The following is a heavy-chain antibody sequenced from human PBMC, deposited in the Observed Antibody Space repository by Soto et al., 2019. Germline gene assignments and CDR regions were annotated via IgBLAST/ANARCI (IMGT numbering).Heavy chain of an antibody. Sequence: VGSLRLSCAASGFTFSSYWMHWVRQAPGKGLVWVSRINSDGSSTSYADSVKGRFTISRDNAKNTLYLQMNSLRAEDTAVYYCARVGSFRQYYYYGMDVWGQRTTVTVSS. D-gene: IGHD3-10*01. V-gene: IGHV3-74*01. J-gene: IGHJ6*02. CDR3: ARVGSFRQYYYYGMDV. CDR1: GFTFSSYW. CDR2: INSDGSST.